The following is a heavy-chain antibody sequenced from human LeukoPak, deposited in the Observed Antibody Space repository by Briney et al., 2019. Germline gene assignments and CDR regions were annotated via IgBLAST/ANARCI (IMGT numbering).Heavy chain of an antibody. V-gene: IGHV4-61*02. CDR2: IYTSGST. CDR3: ARDGIITIFGVVPGGFDP. Sequence: SQTLSLTCTVSGGSISSGSYYWSWIRQPAGKGLEWIGRIYTSGSTSYNPSLKSRVTISVDTSKNQFSLKLGSVTAADTAVYYCARDGIITIFGVVPGGFDPWGQGTLVTVSS. J-gene: IGHJ5*02. CDR1: GGSISSGSYY. D-gene: IGHD3-3*01.